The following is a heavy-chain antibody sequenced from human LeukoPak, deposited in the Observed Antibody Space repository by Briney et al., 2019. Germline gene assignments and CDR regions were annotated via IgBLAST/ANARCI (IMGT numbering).Heavy chain of an antibody. J-gene: IGHJ4*02. CDR1: GYTFTSYY. D-gene: IGHD5-12*01. Sequence: GASVKVSCKASGYTFTSYYMHWVRQAPGQGLEWMGIINPTGGTTIYAQMFQGRLTMTRDMSTSTVYMELSSLRSEDTAVYYCAREYGGYRWALDYWGQGTLVTVSS. V-gene: IGHV1-46*01. CDR2: INPTGGTT. CDR3: AREYGGYRWALDY.